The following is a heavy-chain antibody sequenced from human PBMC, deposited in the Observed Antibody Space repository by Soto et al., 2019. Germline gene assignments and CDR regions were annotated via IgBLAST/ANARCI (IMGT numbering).Heavy chain of an antibody. CDR2: ISGSGGST. D-gene: IGHD4-17*01. CDR1: GFTFSSYV. J-gene: IGHJ4*02. V-gene: IGHV3-23*01. CDR3: AKPFYGLQYYLDY. Sequence: EVQLLESGGGLVQPGGSLRLSCAASGFTFSSYVMNWVRQAPGRGLEWVSTISGSGGSTYYADSVKGRFTISRDNSKNTLYLHMNSLRAEDTAIYYCAKPFYGLQYYLDYWGQGTLVTVSS.